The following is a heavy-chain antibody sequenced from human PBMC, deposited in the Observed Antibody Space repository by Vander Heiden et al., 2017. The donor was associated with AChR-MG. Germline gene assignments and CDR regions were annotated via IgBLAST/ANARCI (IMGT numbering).Heavy chain of an antibody. J-gene: IGHJ6*02. D-gene: IGHD5-12*01. Sequence: QVQLQQWGAGLLKPSETLSLTCAVYGGSFSGYYWRWIRQPPGKGLEWIGEINHSGSTNYNPSLKSRVTISVDTSKNQFSLKLSSVTAADTAVYYCARAKRWLQRGQGPNYYYYGMDVWGQGTTVTVSS. CDR1: GGSFSGYY. CDR3: ARAKRWLQRGQGPNYYYYGMDV. CDR2: INHSGST. V-gene: IGHV4-34*01.